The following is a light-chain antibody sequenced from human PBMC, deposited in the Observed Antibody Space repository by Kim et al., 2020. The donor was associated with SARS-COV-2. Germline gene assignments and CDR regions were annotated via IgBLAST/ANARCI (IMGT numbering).Light chain of an antibody. J-gene: IGLJ2*01. CDR3: QVWDSSSDHPV. CDR2: YDS. CDR1: NIGSKS. Sequence: APRETASITCGGNNIGSKSVHWYQKKPGQAPVLVIYYDSDRPSGIPERFSGSNSGNTATLTISRVEAGDEADYYCQVWDSSSDHPVFGGGTQLTVL. V-gene: IGLV3-21*04.